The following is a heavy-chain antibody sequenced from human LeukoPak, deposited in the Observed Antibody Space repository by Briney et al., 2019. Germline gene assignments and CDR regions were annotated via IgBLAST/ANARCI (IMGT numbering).Heavy chain of an antibody. Sequence: PSETLSLTCTVSGGSISSYYWSWIRQPPGKGLEWIGYIYYSGSTNYNPSLKSRVTISVDTSKIQFSLKLSSVTAADTAVYYCARDRQGDDYFDYWGQGTLVTVSS. J-gene: IGHJ4*02. V-gene: IGHV4-59*01. CDR1: GGSISSYY. D-gene: IGHD3-16*01. CDR2: IYYSGST. CDR3: ARDRQGDDYFDY.